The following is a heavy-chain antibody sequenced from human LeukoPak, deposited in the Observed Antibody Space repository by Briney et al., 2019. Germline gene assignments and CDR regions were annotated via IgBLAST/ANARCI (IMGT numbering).Heavy chain of an antibody. J-gene: IGHJ6*02. Sequence: PGGSLRLSCAASGFTVSNNYMSWVRQAPGKGLEWVSVIYDGGSTYYPDSVKGRFTTSRDNSKNTLYLQLNSLRAEDTAVYYCARDRLESCGSTTCLYGMDVWGQGTTVTVSS. CDR3: ARDRLESCGSTTCLYGMDV. CDR1: GFTVSNNY. V-gene: IGHV3-66*01. CDR2: IYDGGST. D-gene: IGHD2-15*01.